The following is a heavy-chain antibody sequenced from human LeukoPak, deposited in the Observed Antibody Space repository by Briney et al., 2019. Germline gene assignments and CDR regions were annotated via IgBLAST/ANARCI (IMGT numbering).Heavy chain of an antibody. D-gene: IGHD3-10*01. J-gene: IGHJ4*02. Sequence: GGSLRLSCAASGFTFSSYAMSWVRQAPGKGLEWVSTISGGGGSTYYADSVKGRFTISRDNSKNTLYLQMNSLRAEDTAVYYCAKGETTMVRGVITFDYWGQGTLVTVSS. V-gene: IGHV3-23*01. CDR3: AKGETTMVRGVITFDY. CDR1: GFTFSSYA. CDR2: ISGGGGST.